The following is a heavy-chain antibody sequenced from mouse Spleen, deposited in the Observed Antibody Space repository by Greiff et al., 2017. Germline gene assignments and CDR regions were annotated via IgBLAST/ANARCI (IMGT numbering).Heavy chain of an antibody. J-gene: IGHJ4*01. CDR2: IYPGSGNT. Sequence: VQLQQSGPELVKPGASVKISCKASGYSFTSYYIHWVKQRPGQGLEWIGWIYPGSGNTKYNEKFKGKATLTVDTSSSTAYMQLSSLTSEDSAVYYCARRYDGYYYAMDYWGQGTSVTVSS. V-gene: IGHV1-66*01. CDR3: ARRYDGYYYAMDY. CDR1: GYSFTSYY. D-gene: IGHD2-14*01.